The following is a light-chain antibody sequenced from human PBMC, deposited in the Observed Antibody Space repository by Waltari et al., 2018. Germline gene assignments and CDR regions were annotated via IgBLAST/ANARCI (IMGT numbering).Light chain of an antibody. J-gene: IGLJ2*01. Sequence: QSALTQPASVSGSPGQSIPISCTGTSSHFVGYNYVSWYQHHPGKAPKLMIYDVTKRPSGVSNRFSGSKSGNTASLTISGLQAEDEADYYCCSYAGSSLIFGGGTKLTVL. CDR3: CSYAGSSLI. CDR2: DVT. V-gene: IGLV2-23*02. CDR1: SSHFVGYNY.